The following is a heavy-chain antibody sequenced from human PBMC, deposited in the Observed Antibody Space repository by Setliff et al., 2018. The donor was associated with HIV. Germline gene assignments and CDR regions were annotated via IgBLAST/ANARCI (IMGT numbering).Heavy chain of an antibody. CDR1: GYTFSNYP. D-gene: IGHD3-3*01. CDR2: VNTGKGDT. Sequence: GASVKVSCKTSGYTFSNYPIHWLRQAPGQRPEWMGWVNTGKGDTKYSQRFQDRLTINTDSSASSVYMELSSLSSDDTAIYYCARDRFTLTSSIFGFWGHGTLVTVSS. CDR3: ARDRFTLTSSIFGF. J-gene: IGHJ4*01. V-gene: IGHV1-3*04.